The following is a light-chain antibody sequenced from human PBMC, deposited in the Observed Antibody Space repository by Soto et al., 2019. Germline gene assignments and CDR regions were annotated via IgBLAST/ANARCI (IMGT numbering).Light chain of an antibody. CDR2: GAS. CDR3: QQYNIWPLT. Sequence: EIVMTQSPATLSVSPGERAALSCRASQSVGSNLAWYQQKPGQAPRLLIDGASTRATGIPARFSGSGSGTEFTLSISSLQSEDSAVYYCQQYNIWPLTFGGGTKVEIK. CDR1: QSVGSN. J-gene: IGKJ4*01. V-gene: IGKV3-15*01.